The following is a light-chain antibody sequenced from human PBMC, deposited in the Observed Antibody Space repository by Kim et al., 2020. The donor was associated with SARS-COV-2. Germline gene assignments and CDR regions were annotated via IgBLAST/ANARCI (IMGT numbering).Light chain of an antibody. Sequence: SASVGDRVTITCRASQRISKFLAWYQQKPGKAPKRLIYAASDLQSGVPSRFSGSGSGTDFSLTINSLQPEDSATYYCQQSHSNPYSFGPGTKLEI. CDR1: QRISKF. J-gene: IGKJ2*03. CDR3: QQSHSNPYS. CDR2: AAS. V-gene: IGKV1-39*01.